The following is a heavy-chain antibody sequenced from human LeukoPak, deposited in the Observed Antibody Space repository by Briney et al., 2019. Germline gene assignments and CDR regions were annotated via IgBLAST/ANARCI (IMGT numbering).Heavy chain of an antibody. CDR3: AGGACSGGNCYCDY. CDR1: GGSISSYY. D-gene: IGHD2-15*01. Sequence: SETLSLTCTVSGGSISSYYWSWIWQPPGKGPEWIGYIYHSGSTNYNPSLKSRVAQTVDTSNSQSSLKQRSVPAADTAVYYCAGGACSGGNCYCDYWGQGTLVTVSS. J-gene: IGHJ4*02. V-gene: IGHV4-59*01. CDR2: IYHSGST.